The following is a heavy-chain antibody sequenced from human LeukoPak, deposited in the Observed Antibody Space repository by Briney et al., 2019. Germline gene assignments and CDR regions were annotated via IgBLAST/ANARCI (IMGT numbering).Heavy chain of an antibody. V-gene: IGHV5-51*01. J-gene: IGHJ5*02. CDR2: IYPGGSDT. D-gene: IGHD3-10*01. CDR3: ARLTLWFGEISQNWFDP. Sequence: GESLKISCKDSENTFTRYYFAWVRQMPGKGLEWMGIIYPGGSDTRYSPSFQGQVTISADKSINTAYLQWSSLKASDTAMYYCARLTLWFGEISQNWFDPWGQGTLVTVSS. CDR1: ENTFTRYY.